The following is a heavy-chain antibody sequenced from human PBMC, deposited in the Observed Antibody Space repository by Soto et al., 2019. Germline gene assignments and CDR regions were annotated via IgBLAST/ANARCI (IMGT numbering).Heavy chain of an antibody. CDR3: AREGAAAARMFDN. CDR2: INPNGDTT. J-gene: IGHJ4*02. V-gene: IGHV1-46*02. Sequence: QVQLVQSGAEVRKPGASVKLSCKASGYTFNMYYMHWVRQAPGQGLEWMGVINPNGDTTTYAQRFEGRRSMTGDTSTSTVYMDLTSLRSEHPAVYYCAREGAAAARMFDNWGQGTLVTVSS. CDR1: GYTFNMYY. D-gene: IGHD6-13*01.